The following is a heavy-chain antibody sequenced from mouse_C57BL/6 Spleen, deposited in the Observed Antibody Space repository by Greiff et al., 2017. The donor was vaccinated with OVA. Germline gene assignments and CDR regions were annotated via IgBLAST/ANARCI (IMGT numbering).Heavy chain of an antibody. J-gene: IGHJ2*01. D-gene: IGHD1-2*01. CDR2: ISSGSSTI. CDR1: GFTFSDYG. CDR3: ARRHYYGYYFDY. Sequence: DVKLVESGGGLVKPGGSLKLSCAASGFTFSDYGMHWVRQAPEKGLEWVAYISSGSSTIYYADTVKGRFTLSRDNAKNTLFLQMTSLRSEDTAMYYCARRHYYGYYFDYWGQGTTLTVSS. V-gene: IGHV5-17*01.